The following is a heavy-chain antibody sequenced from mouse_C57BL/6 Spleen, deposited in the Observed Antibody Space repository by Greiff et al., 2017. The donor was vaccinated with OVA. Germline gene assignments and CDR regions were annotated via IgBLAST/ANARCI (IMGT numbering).Heavy chain of an antibody. Sequence: QVQLKQPGAELVKPGASVKISCKASGYAFSSYWMNWVKQRPGKGLEWIGQIYPGDGDTNYNGKFKGKATLTVDKSSSTAYMQLSSLTSEDSAVYYCAGEEDRVRDAIDYWGQGTSVTVSS. CDR3: AGEEDRVRDAIDY. V-gene: IGHV1-80*01. J-gene: IGHJ4*01. CDR1: GYAFSSYW. CDR2: IYPGDGDT. D-gene: IGHD5-1*01.